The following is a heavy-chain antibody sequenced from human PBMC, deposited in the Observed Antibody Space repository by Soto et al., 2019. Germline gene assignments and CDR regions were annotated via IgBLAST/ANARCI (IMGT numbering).Heavy chain of an antibody. CDR2: IYYSGST. J-gene: IGHJ4*02. CDR3: ARRYSSSFDY. Sequence: PSETLSLTCAVYGGSFSSGGYYWSWIRQPPGKGLEWIGYIYYSGSTNYNPSLKSRVTISVDTSKNQFSLKLSSVTAADTAVYYCARRYSSSFDYWGQGTLVTVSS. V-gene: IGHV4-61*08. CDR1: GGSFSSGGYY. D-gene: IGHD6-13*01.